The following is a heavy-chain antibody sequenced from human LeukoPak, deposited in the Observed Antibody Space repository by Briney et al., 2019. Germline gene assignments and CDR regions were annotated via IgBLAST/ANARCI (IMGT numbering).Heavy chain of an antibody. Sequence: ASVKVSCKASGYTFTSYGISWVRQAPGQGLEWMGWISAYNGNTNYAQKLQGRVTMTTDTSTSTAYMELRSLRSDDTAVYYCARTLWFEELSYYGMDVWGQGTTVTVSS. CDR1: GYTFTSYG. CDR2: ISAYNGNT. J-gene: IGHJ6*02. D-gene: IGHD3-10*01. V-gene: IGHV1-18*01. CDR3: ARTLWFEELSYYGMDV.